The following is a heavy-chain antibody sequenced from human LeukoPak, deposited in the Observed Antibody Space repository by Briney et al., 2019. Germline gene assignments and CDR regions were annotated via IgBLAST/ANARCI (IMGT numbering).Heavy chain of an antibody. V-gene: IGHV4-59*01. D-gene: IGHD2-21*02. CDR1: GGSISSYY. CDR3: ARVCGGDCYFDAFDI. J-gene: IGHJ3*02. Sequence: ASETLSLTCTVSGGSISSYYWSWIRQPPGKGLEWIGYIYYSGSTNYNPSLKSRVTISVDTSKNQFSLKLSSVTAADTAVYYCARVCGGDCYFDAFDIWGQGTMVTVSS. CDR2: IYYSGST.